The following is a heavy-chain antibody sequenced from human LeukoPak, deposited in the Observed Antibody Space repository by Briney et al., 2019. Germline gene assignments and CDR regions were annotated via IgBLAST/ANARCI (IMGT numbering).Heavy chain of an antibody. CDR2: ISGSGGST. J-gene: IGHJ4*02. Sequence: GGSLRLSCAASGFTFSSYAMSWVRQAPGKGPEWVSAISGSGGSTYYADSVKGRFTISRDNSKNTLYLQMNSLRAEDTAVYYCARGWSVTMVMAAPGDWGQGALVTVPS. CDR1: GFTFSSYA. D-gene: IGHD3-10*01. CDR3: ARGWSVTMVMAAPGD. V-gene: IGHV3-23*01.